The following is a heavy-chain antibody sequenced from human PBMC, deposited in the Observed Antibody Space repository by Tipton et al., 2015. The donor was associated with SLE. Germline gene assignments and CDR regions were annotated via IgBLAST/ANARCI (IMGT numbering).Heavy chain of an antibody. V-gene: IGHV4-38-2*02. CDR1: GYSISSGYY. Sequence: TLSLTCAVSGYSISSGYYWGWIRQPPGKGLEWIGSIYHSGSTYYNPSLKSRVTISVDTSKNQFSLKLNSVTAADTAVYYCARDILTGYPTFDYWGQRTLVTVSS. CDR3: ARDILTGYPTFDY. CDR2: IYHSGST. D-gene: IGHD3-9*01. J-gene: IGHJ4*02.